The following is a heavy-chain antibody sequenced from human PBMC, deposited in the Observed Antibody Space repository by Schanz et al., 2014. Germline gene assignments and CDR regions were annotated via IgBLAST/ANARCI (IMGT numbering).Heavy chain of an antibody. J-gene: IGHJ3*01. CDR2: LYINAGST. CDR3: ARDEGRDGYNLAFDV. CDR1: GFSVSTNY. V-gene: IGHV3-53*01. Sequence: EVQLVESGGGLIQPGGSLRLSCAVSGFSVSTNYMSWARQAPGKGLEWISSLYINAGSTRYADSVKGRFFISRDSSKNTLFLQMNSLRADDTAIYFCARDEGRDGYNLAFDVWGRGTLVTVSS. D-gene: IGHD2-21*01.